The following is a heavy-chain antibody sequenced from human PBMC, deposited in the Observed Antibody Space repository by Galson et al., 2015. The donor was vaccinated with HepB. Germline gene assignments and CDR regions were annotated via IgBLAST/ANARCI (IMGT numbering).Heavy chain of an antibody. Sequence: SLRLSCAPSGFTFSTYAMHWVRQAPGKGLEWVAVISSDGIKKFYADSVKGRFTISRDNSKKMLFLQMNTLKPEDTAVYYCVRDQGYWGQGTLVTVSS. CDR3: VRDQGY. CDR1: GFTFSTYA. CDR2: ISSDGIKK. J-gene: IGHJ4*02. V-gene: IGHV3-30-3*01.